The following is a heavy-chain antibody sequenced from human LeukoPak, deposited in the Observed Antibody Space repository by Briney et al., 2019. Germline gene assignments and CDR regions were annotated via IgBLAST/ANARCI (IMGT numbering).Heavy chain of an antibody. Sequence: GASVKVSCKASGDTFSSYYMHWVRQAPGQGLEWMGIITPSGDSTNYAQKFQGRVTMTRDTSTSTVYMELSSLRSEDTAVYYCARDSKLLWFGELLRGDYWGQGTLVTVSS. CDR2: ITPSGDST. CDR1: GDTFSSYY. D-gene: IGHD3-10*01. CDR3: ARDSKLLWFGELLRGDY. V-gene: IGHV1-46*01. J-gene: IGHJ4*02.